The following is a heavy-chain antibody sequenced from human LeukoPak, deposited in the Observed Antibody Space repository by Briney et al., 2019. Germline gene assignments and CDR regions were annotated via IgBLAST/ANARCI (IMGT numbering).Heavy chain of an antibody. CDR3: AKSIVATIRLYYGMDV. J-gene: IGHJ6*04. Sequence: GGSLRLSCAASGFTFSSYGMHWVRQAPGKGLEWVAVISYDGSNKYYADSVKGRFTISRDNSKNTLYLQMNSLRAEDTAVYYCAKSIVATIRLYYGMDVRGKGTTVTVSS. V-gene: IGHV3-30*18. CDR2: ISYDGSNK. D-gene: IGHD5-12*01. CDR1: GFTFSSYG.